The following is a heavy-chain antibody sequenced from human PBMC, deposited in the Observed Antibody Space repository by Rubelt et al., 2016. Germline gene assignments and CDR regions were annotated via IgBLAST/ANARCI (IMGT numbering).Heavy chain of an antibody. V-gene: IGHV1-2*02. D-gene: IGHD6-6*01. CDR3: ARAYSSSSGRFDP. J-gene: IGHJ5*02. Sequence: PNSGGTNYAQKFQGRFTMTRDTSISTAYMELSRLRSDDTAVYYCARAYSSSSGRFDPWGQGTLVTVSS. CDR2: PNSGGT.